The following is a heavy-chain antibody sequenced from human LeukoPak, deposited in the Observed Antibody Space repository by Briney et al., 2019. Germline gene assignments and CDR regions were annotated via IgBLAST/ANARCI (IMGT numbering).Heavy chain of an antibody. Sequence: GGSLRLFCAASGFTFDDYAMHWVWQAPGKGLEWVSGISWNSGSIGYADSVKGRFTISRDNAKNSLYLQMNSLRAEDTALYYCAKDRTWELERQGAFDIWGQGTMVTVSS. J-gene: IGHJ3*02. CDR1: GFTFDDYA. CDR2: ISWNSGSI. D-gene: IGHD1-1*01. CDR3: AKDRTWELERQGAFDI. V-gene: IGHV3-9*01.